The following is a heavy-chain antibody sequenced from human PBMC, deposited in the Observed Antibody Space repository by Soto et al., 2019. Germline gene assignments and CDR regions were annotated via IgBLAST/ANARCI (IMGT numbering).Heavy chain of an antibody. J-gene: IGHJ4*02. Sequence: PWGSLRLSCAASGFTSSSYGMQWVRQPPGKGLVGLAVISYQGSNKYYADSVKGRFTISSDNSKNTFYLQMNSLRAADTAVYYCAKDLLERQLAWSPHDYWGQGTLVTVSS. D-gene: IGHD1-1*01. V-gene: IGHV3-30*18. CDR2: ISYQGSNK. CDR3: AKDLLERQLAWSPHDY. CDR1: GFTSSSYG.